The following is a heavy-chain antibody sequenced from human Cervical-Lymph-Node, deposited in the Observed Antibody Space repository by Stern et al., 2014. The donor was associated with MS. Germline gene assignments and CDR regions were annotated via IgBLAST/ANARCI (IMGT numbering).Heavy chain of an antibody. V-gene: IGHV3-30-3*01. D-gene: IGHD6-19*01. CDR2: ISYAGSSE. Sequence: VQLVESGGGVVQPGRSLRLSCAASGFTFDNYPMHWVRQPPGKGLEWVTFISYAGSSEDYADSVQGRFTISRDNSKNTLYLQLNSLRAEDTAVYYCARGGRGSGLDYWGQGTLVTVSS. CDR3: ARGGRGSGLDY. J-gene: IGHJ4*02. CDR1: GFTFDNYP.